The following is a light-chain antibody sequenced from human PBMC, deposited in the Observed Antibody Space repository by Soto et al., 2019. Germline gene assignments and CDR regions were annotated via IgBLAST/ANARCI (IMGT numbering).Light chain of an antibody. J-gene: IGKJ2*01. V-gene: IGKV3-20*01. CDR3: QQYSTLPHT. CDR1: QSVTNSF. CDR2: GIS. Sequence: ENVLTQSPGTLSLSPGERAALSCRASQSVTNSFFAWYQQKPGQAPRLLIYGISNRATGIPDRFSGSGSGTDFTLTISRLEPEDFVVYYCQQYSTLPHTCGQGTKLEVK.